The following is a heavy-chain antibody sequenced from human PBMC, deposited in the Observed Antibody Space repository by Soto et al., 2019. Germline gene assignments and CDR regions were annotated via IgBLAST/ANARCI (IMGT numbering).Heavy chain of an antibody. V-gene: IGHV4-30-4*01. CDR3: ARTVHSSGYLYRSYYYYGMDV. CDR1: GGSISSGDYY. Sequence: SETLSLTCTVSGGSISSGDYYWSWIRQPPGKGLEWIGYIYYSGSTYYNPSLKSRVTISVDTSKNQFSLKLSSVTAADTAVYYCARTVHSSGYLYRSYYYYGMDVWGQGTTVTVSS. D-gene: IGHD3-22*01. CDR2: IYYSGST. J-gene: IGHJ6*02.